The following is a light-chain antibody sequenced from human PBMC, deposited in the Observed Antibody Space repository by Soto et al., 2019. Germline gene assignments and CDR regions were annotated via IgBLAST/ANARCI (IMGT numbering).Light chain of an antibody. V-gene: IGLV2-14*01. CDR2: DVS. CDR1: SSDVGGYNY. J-gene: IGLJ2*01. Sequence: QSALTQPASVSGSPGQSITISCTGTSSDVGGYNYVSWYQQHPGKDPKLMIYDVSHRPSGISNRFSGSKSGNTASLTISGLQAEDEADYYCSSYTSSSTLVVFGGGTKLTVL. CDR3: SSYTSSSTLVV.